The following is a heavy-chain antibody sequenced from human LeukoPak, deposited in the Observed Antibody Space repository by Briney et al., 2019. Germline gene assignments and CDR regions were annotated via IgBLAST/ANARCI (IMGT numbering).Heavy chain of an antibody. D-gene: IGHD6-19*01. CDR3: AKEGYSSGWYLGAFDI. CDR1: GFTFDDYT. V-gene: IGHV3-43*01. Sequence: GGSLRLSCAASGFTFDDYTMHWVRQAPGKGLEWVSLISWDGGSTYYADSVKGRFTISRDNSKNSLYLQMNSLRTEDTALYYCAKEGYSSGWYLGAFDIWGQGTMVTVSS. CDR2: ISWDGGST. J-gene: IGHJ3*02.